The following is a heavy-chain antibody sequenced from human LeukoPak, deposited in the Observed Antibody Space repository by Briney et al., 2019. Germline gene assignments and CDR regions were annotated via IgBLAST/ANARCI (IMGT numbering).Heavy chain of an antibody. J-gene: IGHJ6*02. Sequence: SETLSLTCTVSGGSNSNYYWSLIRQPPGKRLEWIGYVSYSGTTNYNPSLKSRVTISLDASKNQVSLNLTSVSAADTAIYYCARDSYCSGAYYGMDVWGQGTTVTVSS. CDR3: ARDSYCSGAYYGMDV. CDR1: GGSNSNYY. CDR2: VSYSGTT. D-gene: IGHD3-10*01. V-gene: IGHV4-59*01.